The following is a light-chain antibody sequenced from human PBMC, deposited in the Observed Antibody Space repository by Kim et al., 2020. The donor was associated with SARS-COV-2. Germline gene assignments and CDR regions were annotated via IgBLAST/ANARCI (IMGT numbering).Light chain of an antibody. Sequence: SYEPTQPPSVSVAPGQTARVSCGGNSIGSKSVHWYQQKSGQAPVLVIYYDSDRPSGVPERFSGSNSWNTATLTISRVEAGDEADYYCQVWDSSSDHRVVFGGGTQLTVL. CDR3: QVWDSSSDHRVV. V-gene: IGLV3-21*04. J-gene: IGLJ2*01. CDR1: SIGSKS. CDR2: YDS.